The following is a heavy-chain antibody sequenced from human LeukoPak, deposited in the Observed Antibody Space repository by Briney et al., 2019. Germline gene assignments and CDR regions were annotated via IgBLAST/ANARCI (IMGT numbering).Heavy chain of an antibody. CDR1: GYTFTSYY. CDR3: ARDQREGIAARPGLNAFGI. Sequence: GASVKVSCKASGYTFTSYYMHWVRQAPGQGLEWMGIVNPSGGSTSYAQKFQGRVTMTRDTSTSTVYMELSSLRSEDTAVYYCARDQREGIAARPGLNAFGIWGQGTMVTVSS. CDR2: VNPSGGST. V-gene: IGHV1-46*01. J-gene: IGHJ3*02. D-gene: IGHD6-6*01.